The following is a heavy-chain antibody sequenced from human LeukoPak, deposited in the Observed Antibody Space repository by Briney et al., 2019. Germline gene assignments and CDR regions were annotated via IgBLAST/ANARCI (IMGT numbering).Heavy chain of an antibody. V-gene: IGHV3-53*01. CDR1: GFTVSSNY. D-gene: IGHD2-2*02. CDR3: AKAADGVPPGKPLNWFDP. CDR2: IYSGGST. Sequence: PGGSLRLSCAASGFTVSSNYMSWVRQAPGKGLEWVSVIYSGGSTYYADSVKGRFTISRDNSKNTLYLQMNSLRAEDTAVYYCAKAADGVPPGKPLNWFDPRGQGTLVTASS. J-gene: IGHJ5*02.